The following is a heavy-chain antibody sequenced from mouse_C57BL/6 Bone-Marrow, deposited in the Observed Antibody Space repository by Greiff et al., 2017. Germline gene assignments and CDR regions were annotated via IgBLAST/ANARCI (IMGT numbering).Heavy chain of an antibody. CDR2: IDPNSGGT. Sequence: QLQQPGAELVKPGASVKLSCRAPGYTFPSYWMHWVRQRPGRGFEWIGRIDPNSGGTKYNEKFKSKATLTVDKPSSTAYMQLSSLTSEDAAVYYCAHGNYFYWYFAVWGTGTTVTVSS. D-gene: IGHD2-1*01. J-gene: IGHJ1*03. V-gene: IGHV1-72*01. CDR1: GYTFPSYW. CDR3: AHGNYFYWYFAV.